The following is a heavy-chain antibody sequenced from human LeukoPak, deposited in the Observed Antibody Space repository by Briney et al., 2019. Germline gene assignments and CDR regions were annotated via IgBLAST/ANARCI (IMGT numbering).Heavy chain of an antibody. CDR1: GFTFSTYS. Sequence: GGSLRLSCAGSGFTFSTYSMNWVRQAPGKGLEWVSYISSSSATIYYSDSVKGRFTISRDNAKNSLYLQMNSLRDEDTAVYYCASERSSAEAASAFDYWGQGTLVTVSS. D-gene: IGHD1-26*01. CDR3: ASERSSAEAASAFDY. J-gene: IGHJ4*02. CDR2: ISSSSATI. V-gene: IGHV3-48*02.